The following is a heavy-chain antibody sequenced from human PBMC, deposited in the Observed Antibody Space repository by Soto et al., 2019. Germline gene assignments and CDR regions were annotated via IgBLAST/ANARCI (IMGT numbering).Heavy chain of an antibody. CDR1: GFTFSDHY. V-gene: IGHV3-72*01. J-gene: IGHJ4*02. Sequence: EVQLVESGGGLVQPGGSLRLSCAASGFTFSDHYIDWVRQAPGKGLEWVGRTRNKANSYTTEYAASVKGRFTISRDDSKNSLYLQMNSLNTEDTAVYFCTRVPDYWGQGVLVTVSS. CDR3: TRVPDY. CDR2: TRNKANSYTT.